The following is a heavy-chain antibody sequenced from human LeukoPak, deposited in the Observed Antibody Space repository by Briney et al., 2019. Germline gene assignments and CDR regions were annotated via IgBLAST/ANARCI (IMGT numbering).Heavy chain of an antibody. J-gene: IGHJ4*02. CDR2: INPNSGGT. CDR1: GYTFTGYY. Sequence: ASVKVSCKASGYTFTGYYMHWVRQAPGQGLEWMGRINPNSGGTNYAQKFQGRVTMTRDTSISTAYMELSRLRSDDTAVYYCASIAFDYYDSSGYELWGQGTLVTVSS. V-gene: IGHV1-2*06. D-gene: IGHD3-22*01. CDR3: ASIAFDYYDSSGYEL.